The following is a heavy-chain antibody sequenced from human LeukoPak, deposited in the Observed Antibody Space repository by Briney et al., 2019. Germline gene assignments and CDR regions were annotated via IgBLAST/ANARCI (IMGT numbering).Heavy chain of an antibody. CDR1: GGTISPYY. CDR3: ARVRYDSSGDYYYYYMDV. D-gene: IGHD3-22*01. J-gene: IGHJ6*03. CDR2: IYYSGST. V-gene: IGHV4-59*01. Sequence: NPSETLSLTCTVSGGTISPYYWTWIRQPPGKGLEWIGYIYYSGSTNYHPSLKSRVTISVDTSKNQFSLKLSSVTAADTAVYYCARVRYDSSGDYYYYYMDVWGKGTTVTVSS.